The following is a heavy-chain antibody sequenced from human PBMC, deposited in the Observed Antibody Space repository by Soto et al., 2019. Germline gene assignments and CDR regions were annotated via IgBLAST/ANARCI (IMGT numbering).Heavy chain of an antibody. Sequence: GGSLRLSCAASGFTFSSYAMSWVRQAPGKGLEWVSAISGSGGSTYYADSVKGRFTISRDNSKNTLYLQMNSLRAEDTAVYYCAKDDLPIAAAGIFLGVPHYYYYYGMDVWGQGTTVTVSS. CDR2: ISGSGGST. CDR3: AKDDLPIAAAGIFLGVPHYYYYYGMDV. J-gene: IGHJ6*02. CDR1: GFTFSSYA. V-gene: IGHV3-23*01. D-gene: IGHD6-13*01.